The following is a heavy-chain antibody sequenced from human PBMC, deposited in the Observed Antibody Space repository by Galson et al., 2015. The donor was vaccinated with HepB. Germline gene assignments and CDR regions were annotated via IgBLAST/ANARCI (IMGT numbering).Heavy chain of an antibody. CDR2: ISYDGSNK. V-gene: IGHV3-30*18. CDR3: AKARDINYDFWSGYYPADFDI. Sequence: SLRLSCAASGFTFSSYGMHWVRQAPGKGLEWVAVISYDGSNKYYADSVKGRFTISRDNSKNTLYLQMNSLRAEDTAVYYCAKARDINYDFWSGYYPADFDIWGPGTMVPVSS. D-gene: IGHD3-3*01. J-gene: IGHJ3*02. CDR1: GFTFSSYG.